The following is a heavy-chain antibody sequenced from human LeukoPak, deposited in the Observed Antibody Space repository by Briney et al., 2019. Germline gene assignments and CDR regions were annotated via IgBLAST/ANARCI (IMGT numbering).Heavy chain of an antibody. D-gene: IGHD5-12*01. CDR2: ISNDGRNK. CDR3: ARDFRQAR. CDR1: GFTFSTYA. J-gene: IGHJ4*02. Sequence: GRSLRLSCAASGFTFSTYAMHWVRQAPGKGLEWVAVISNDGRNKIYADSVKGRFTISRDNSKNTLFLQMNSLRTEDTAVYYCARDFRQARWGQGTLVTVSS. V-gene: IGHV3-30*04.